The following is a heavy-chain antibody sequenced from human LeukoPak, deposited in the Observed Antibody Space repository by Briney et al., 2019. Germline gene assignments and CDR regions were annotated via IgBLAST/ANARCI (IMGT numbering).Heavy chain of an antibody. CDR3: ARDVPRTSGP. CDR1: GFTFSSEW. Sequence: GGSLRLSCAASGFTFSSEWMHWVRQAPGRGLVWISHIDGNGRTTNYGDSVRGRFTVSRDNAKNTLYLQMNSLRAEDTAVYYCARDVPRTSGPWGQGTLVTASS. CDR2: IDGNGRTT. V-gene: IGHV3-74*01. D-gene: IGHD3-10*01. J-gene: IGHJ5*02.